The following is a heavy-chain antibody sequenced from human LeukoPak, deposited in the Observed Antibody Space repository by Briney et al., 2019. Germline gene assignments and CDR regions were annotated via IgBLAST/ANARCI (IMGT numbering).Heavy chain of an antibody. J-gene: IGHJ4*02. V-gene: IGHV1-69*05. Sequence: SSVKVSCKXSGGTFSSDAISWVRQAPGQGLEWMGGIIPIFGTANYAQKFQGRVTITTDESTSTAYMELSSLRSEDTAVYYCASNLDTAMVGNFDYWGQGTLVTVSS. D-gene: IGHD5-18*01. CDR3: ASNLDTAMVGNFDY. CDR2: IIPIFGTA. CDR1: GGTFSSDA.